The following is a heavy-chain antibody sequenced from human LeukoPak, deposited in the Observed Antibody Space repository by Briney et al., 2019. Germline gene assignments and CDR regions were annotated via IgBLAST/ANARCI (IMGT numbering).Heavy chain of an antibody. V-gene: IGHV3-7*01. Sequence: GGSLRLSCAASGFTFSAYWMSWVRQAPGKGLEWVANIKQDGSDKYYVDSVKGRFTISRDNAKNSLYLQMNSLRAEDTAVYYSAGDYSSSWLSFDYWGQGTLVTVSS. CDR2: IKQDGSDK. J-gene: IGHJ4*02. CDR1: GFTFSAYW. D-gene: IGHD6-13*01. CDR3: AGDYSSSWLSFDY.